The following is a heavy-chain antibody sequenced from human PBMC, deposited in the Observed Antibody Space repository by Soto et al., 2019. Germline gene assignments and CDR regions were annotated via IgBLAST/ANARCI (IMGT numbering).Heavy chain of an antibody. CDR1: GYTFTGHY. V-gene: IGHV1-2*02. J-gene: IGHJ4*02. CDR3: GRGRSGEIVVFY. CDR2: IGPRRGDT. D-gene: IGHD5-12*01. Sequence: QVQLVQSGAEVKKSGASVKVSCKASGYTFTGHYIHWVRQAPGQGPEWVGEIGPRRGDTRYAQKFQGRVTMTVDTSITTVYMELNNLSPDDMAVYYCGRGRSGEIVVFYWGQGTLVTVYS.